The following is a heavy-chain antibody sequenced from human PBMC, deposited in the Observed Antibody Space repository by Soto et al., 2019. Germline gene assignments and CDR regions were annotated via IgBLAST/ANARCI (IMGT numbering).Heavy chain of an antibody. CDR3: AGQQQLVRTGYYYYYGMDV. J-gene: IGHJ6*02. D-gene: IGHD6-13*01. Sequence: GGSLRLSCAASGFTFSSYGMHWVRQAPGKGLEWVAVIWYDGSNKYYADSVKGRFTISRDNSKNTLYLQMNSLRAEDTAVYYCAGQQQLVRTGYYYYYGMDVWGQGTTVTVSS. CDR2: IWYDGSNK. CDR1: GFTFSSYG. V-gene: IGHV3-33*01.